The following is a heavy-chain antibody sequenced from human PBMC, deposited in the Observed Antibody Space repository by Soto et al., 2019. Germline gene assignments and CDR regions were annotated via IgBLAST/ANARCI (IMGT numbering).Heavy chain of an antibody. CDR3: ARKGATTRGYDY. CDR1: GGSFSGYY. Sequence: PSETLSLTCAVYGGSFSGYYWSWIRQPPGKGLEWIGEINHSGSTNYNPSLKSRVTISVDTSKNQFSLKLSSVTAADTAVYYCARKGATTRGYDYWGQGTLVTVSS. CDR2: INHSGST. D-gene: IGHD1-7*01. V-gene: IGHV4-34*01. J-gene: IGHJ4*02.